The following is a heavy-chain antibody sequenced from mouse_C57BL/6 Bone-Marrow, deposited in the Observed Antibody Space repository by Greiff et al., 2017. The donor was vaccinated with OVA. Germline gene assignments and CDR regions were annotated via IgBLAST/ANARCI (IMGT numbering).Heavy chain of an antibody. CDR1: GYTFTSYW. Sequence: QVQLQQPGAELVKPGASVKMSCKASGYTFTSYWITWVKQRPGQGLEWIGDIYPGSGSTNYNEKFKSKATLTVDTSSSTAYMQLSSLTSEDSAVYYCARSGFSTRNFDYWGQGTTLTVSS. CDR2: IYPGSGST. V-gene: IGHV1-55*01. CDR3: ARSGFSTRNFDY. D-gene: IGHD3-2*02. J-gene: IGHJ2*01.